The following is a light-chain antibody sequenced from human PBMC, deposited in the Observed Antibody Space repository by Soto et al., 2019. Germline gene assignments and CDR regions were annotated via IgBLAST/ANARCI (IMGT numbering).Light chain of an antibody. Sequence: DIQLTQSPSTLAASVGDRVTITCRASQSISSWVAWYQQKPGKAPRLLIYVASSLKSGVPFRFSGSGSGTEFTLTISSLQPDDFATYYCQQYNSYRWTFGQGTKVDIK. CDR2: VAS. CDR3: QQYNSYRWT. V-gene: IGKV1-5*01. J-gene: IGKJ1*01. CDR1: QSISSW.